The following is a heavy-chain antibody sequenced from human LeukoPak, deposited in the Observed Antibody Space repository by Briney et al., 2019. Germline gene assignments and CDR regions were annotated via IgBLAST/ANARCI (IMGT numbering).Heavy chain of an antibody. Sequence: ASVKVSCKASGYTFTTYGISWVRQAPGQGLEWMGWISPYNNKKNFAQKFEGRVSLTTDASTSTAYLELWSLRSDDTAISYCARPAAGGNSGGLYFLDYWGQGTLVTVSS. D-gene: IGHD4-23*01. CDR1: GYTFTTYG. V-gene: IGHV1-18*01. CDR2: ISPYNNKK. CDR3: ARPAAGGNSGGLYFLDY. J-gene: IGHJ4*02.